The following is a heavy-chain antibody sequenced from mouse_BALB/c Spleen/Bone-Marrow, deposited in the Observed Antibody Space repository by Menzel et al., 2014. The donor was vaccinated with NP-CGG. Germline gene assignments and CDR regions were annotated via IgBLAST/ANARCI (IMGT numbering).Heavy chain of an antibody. Sequence: EVKLMESGAELVKPGASVKLSCTASGFNIKDTYMHWVKQRPEQGLEWIGRIGPANGNTKYDPKFQGKATITADTSSNTAYLQLSSLTSEDTAVYYCAFIYYGYAMDYWGQGTSITVSS. J-gene: IGHJ4*01. V-gene: IGHV14-3*02. CDR3: AFIYYGYAMDY. D-gene: IGHD2-1*01. CDR1: GFNIKDTY. CDR2: IGPANGNT.